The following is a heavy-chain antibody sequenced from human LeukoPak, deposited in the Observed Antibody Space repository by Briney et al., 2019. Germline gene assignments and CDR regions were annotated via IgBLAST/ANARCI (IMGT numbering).Heavy chain of an antibody. J-gene: IGHJ4*02. Sequence: GGSLRLSCAASGLTFSSYAMNWVRQAQGKGLQWVSALSGSGLSKYYADSVKGRFTISRDNSKNTLYLQMNSLRAEDTAIYYCAKGISPSSSWTFDYWGQGTLVTVSS. D-gene: IGHD6-13*01. CDR1: GLTFSSYA. CDR2: LSGSGLSK. V-gene: IGHV3-23*01. CDR3: AKGISPSSSWTFDY.